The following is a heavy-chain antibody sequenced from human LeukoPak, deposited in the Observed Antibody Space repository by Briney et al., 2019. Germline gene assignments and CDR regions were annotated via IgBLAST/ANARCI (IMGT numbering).Heavy chain of an antibody. V-gene: IGHV4-38-2*02. CDR1: GYSISSGYY. CDR2: IYHSGST. D-gene: IGHD3-10*01. Sequence: PSETLSLTCTVSGYSISSGYYWGWIRQPPGKGLEWIGSIYHSGSTYYNPSLKSRVTISVDTSKNQFSLKLSSVTAADTAVYYCARRITMVRGETFDYWGQGTLVTVSS. J-gene: IGHJ4*02. CDR3: ARRITMVRGETFDY.